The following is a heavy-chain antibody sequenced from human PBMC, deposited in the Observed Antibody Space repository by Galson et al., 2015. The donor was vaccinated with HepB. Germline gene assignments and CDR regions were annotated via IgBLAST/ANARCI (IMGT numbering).Heavy chain of an antibody. CDR2: ISAYNGNT. V-gene: IGHV1-18*04. CDR3: ARGEMWWWPEDNRFDP. Sequence: SVKVSCKASGYTFTSYGISWVRQAPGQGLEWMGWISAYNGNTNYAQKLQGRVTMTTDTSTSTTYMELRSLRSDDTAVYYCARGEMWWWPEDNRFDPWGQGTLVTVSS. J-gene: IGHJ5*02. CDR1: GYTFTSYG. D-gene: IGHD2-21*01.